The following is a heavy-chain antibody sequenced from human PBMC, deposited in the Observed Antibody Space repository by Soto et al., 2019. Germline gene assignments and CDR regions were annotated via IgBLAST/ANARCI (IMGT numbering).Heavy chain of an antibody. D-gene: IGHD1-26*01. CDR2: ISYNGSYK. J-gene: IGHJ4*02. CDR3: AMNARYSGSYLDY. Sequence: QVQLVESGGGVVQPGRSLRLSCAASGFTFSGYAMHWVRQAPDKGLEWVAVISYNGSYKYYADSVKGRFTISRDNSKNTLFLQMDSLRPEDTAVYYCAMNARYSGSYLDYWGQETLVTVSS. CDR1: GFTFSGYA. V-gene: IGHV3-30*03.